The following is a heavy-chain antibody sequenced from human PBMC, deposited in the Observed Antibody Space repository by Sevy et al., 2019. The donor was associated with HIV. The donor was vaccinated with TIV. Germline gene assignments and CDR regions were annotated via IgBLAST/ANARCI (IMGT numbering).Heavy chain of an antibody. CDR3: ARGNYPITAFDY. Sequence: ASVKVSCKASGYTFTNYYMHWVRQAPGQGLEWMGIINPSGGSTTYAQRFQGRVTVTRDTSTTTVYMELGSLRSGDTAVYYCARGNYPITAFDYWGQGALVTVSS. J-gene: IGHJ4*02. CDR2: INPSGGST. CDR1: GYTFTNYY. V-gene: IGHV1-46*03. D-gene: IGHD1-7*01.